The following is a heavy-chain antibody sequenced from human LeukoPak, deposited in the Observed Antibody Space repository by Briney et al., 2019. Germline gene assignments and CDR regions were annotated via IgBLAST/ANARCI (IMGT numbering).Heavy chain of an antibody. Sequence: ASVKVSCKASGYSFTDYYIHWVRQAPGQGLEWMGRINPKSGGATYAQMIRDRVSMTTDTFISTAYMELNRLSSDDTAVYFCARSTSTYYYFDYWGHGSLVAVSS. V-gene: IGHV1-2*06. J-gene: IGHJ4*01. CDR1: GYSFTDYY. CDR3: ARSTSTYYYFDY. D-gene: IGHD2-2*01. CDR2: INPKSGGA.